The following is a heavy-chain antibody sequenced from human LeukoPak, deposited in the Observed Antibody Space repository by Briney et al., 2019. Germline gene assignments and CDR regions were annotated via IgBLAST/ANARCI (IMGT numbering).Heavy chain of an antibody. D-gene: IGHD2-2*01. CDR3: ARKATYCSSTSCYENYYYYMDV. CDR2: IYHSGST. J-gene: IGHJ6*03. CDR1: GYSISSGYY. Sequence: SETLSLTCAVSGYSISSGYYWGWIRQPPGKGLEWIGSIYHSGSTYYDPSLKSRVTISVDTSKNQFSLKLSSVTAADTAVYYCARKATYCSSTSCYENYYYYMDVWGKGTTVTVSS. V-gene: IGHV4-38-2*01.